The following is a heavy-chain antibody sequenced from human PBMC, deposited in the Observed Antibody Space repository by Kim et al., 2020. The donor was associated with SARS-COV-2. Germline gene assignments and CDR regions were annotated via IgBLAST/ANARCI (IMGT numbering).Heavy chain of an antibody. CDR3: AKDVVTPFVIHPETYWYFDL. V-gene: IGHV3-23*01. Sequence: RFTISRDNSKNTLYLQMNSLRAEDTAVYYCAKDVVTPFVIHPETYWYFDLWGRGTLVTVSS. J-gene: IGHJ2*01. D-gene: IGHD2-21*02.